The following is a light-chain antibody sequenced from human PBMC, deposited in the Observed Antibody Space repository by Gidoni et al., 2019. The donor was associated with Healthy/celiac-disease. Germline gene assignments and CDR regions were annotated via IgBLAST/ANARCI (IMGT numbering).Light chain of an antibody. CDR2: WAS. Sequence: DIVWTRSPDSLAVSLGERATINCKSSQSVLYSSNNKNYIAWYQQKPGQPPQLLIYWASTRESGVPDRFSGSGSGTDFTLTISSLQAEDVAVYYCQHYYSTPTFGGGTKVEIK. J-gene: IGKJ4*01. V-gene: IGKV4-1*01. CDR3: QHYYSTPT. CDR1: QSVLYSSNNKNY.